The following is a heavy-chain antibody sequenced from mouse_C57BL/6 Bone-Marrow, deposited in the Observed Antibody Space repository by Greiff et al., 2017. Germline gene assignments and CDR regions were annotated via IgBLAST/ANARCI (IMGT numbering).Heavy chain of an antibody. V-gene: IGHV14-4*01. CDR2: IDPENGDT. J-gene: IGHJ2*01. CDR1: GFNIKDDY. Sequence: VHVKQSGAELVRPGASVKLSCTASGFNIKDDYMHWLKQRPEQGLEWIGWIDPENGDTEYASKFQGKATITADTSSNTAYLQLSSLTSEDTAVYYCTNDGYFYFDYWGQGTTLTVSS. D-gene: IGHD2-3*01. CDR3: TNDGYFYFDY.